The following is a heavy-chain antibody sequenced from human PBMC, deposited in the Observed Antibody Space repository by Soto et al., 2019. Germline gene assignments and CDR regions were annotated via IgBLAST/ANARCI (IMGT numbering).Heavy chain of an antibody. V-gene: IGHV1-69*13. D-gene: IGHD3-22*01. CDR2: IIPIFGTA. Sequence: GASVKVSCKASGGTFSSYAISWVRQAPGQGLEWMGGIIPIFGTANYAQKFQGRVTITADESTSTAYRELSSLRSEDTAVYYCARVGYYYDSSGYYMYGGQGTLVTVS. CDR3: ARVGYYYDSSGYYMY. CDR1: GGTFSSYA. J-gene: IGHJ4*02.